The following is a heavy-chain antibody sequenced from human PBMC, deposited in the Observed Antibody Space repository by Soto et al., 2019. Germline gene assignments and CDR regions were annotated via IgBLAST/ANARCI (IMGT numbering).Heavy chain of an antibody. D-gene: IGHD4-17*01. CDR1: VYTFTSDD. Sequence: QVQLVQSGAEVKKPGASVKVSFRASVYTFTSDDINWVRQDTGQGLDWMGWMKPNSGNTGYAQKFQGSVTMTRNTSISTAYMALSSLRSDDTAVYYCARSPNDYGDRHWGQGTLVPVSS. CDR3: ARSPNDYGDRH. J-gene: IGHJ4*02. CDR2: MKPNSGNT. V-gene: IGHV1-8*01.